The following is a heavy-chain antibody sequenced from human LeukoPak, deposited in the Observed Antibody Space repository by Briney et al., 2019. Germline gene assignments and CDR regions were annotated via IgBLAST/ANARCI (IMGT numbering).Heavy chain of an antibody. V-gene: IGHV1-69*05. CDR3: ARSRGGQPYYYYYYMDV. J-gene: IGHJ6*03. CDR1: GGTFSSYA. Sequence: GASVKVSCKASGGTFSSYAISWVRQAPGQGLEWMGGIIPIFGTAYYAQKFQGRVTITTDESTSTAYMELSSLRSEDTAVYYCARSRGGQPYYYYYYMDVWGKGTTVTVSS. D-gene: IGHD3-16*01. CDR2: IIPIFGTA.